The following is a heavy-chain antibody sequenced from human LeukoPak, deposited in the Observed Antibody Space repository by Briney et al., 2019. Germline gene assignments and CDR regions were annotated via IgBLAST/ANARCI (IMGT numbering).Heavy chain of an antibody. CDR2: IYTSGST. Sequence: PSETLSLTCTVSGGSISSYYWSWIRQPAGKGLEWIGRIYTSGSTNYDPSLKSRVTISVGKSKNQFSLKLSSVTAADTAVYYCARDGPRYCSSTSCYYFDYWGQGTLVTVSS. V-gene: IGHV4-4*07. D-gene: IGHD2-2*01. J-gene: IGHJ4*02. CDR1: GGSISSYY. CDR3: ARDGPRYCSSTSCYYFDY.